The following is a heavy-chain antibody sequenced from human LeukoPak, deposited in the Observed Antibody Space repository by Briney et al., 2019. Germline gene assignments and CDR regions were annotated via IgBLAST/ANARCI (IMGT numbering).Heavy chain of an antibody. CDR1: GYSYPTYW. V-gene: IGHV5-51*01. D-gene: IGHD6-13*01. J-gene: IGHJ4*01. Sequence: GESLKISCKGSGYSYPTYWIGWVRQMPGRGLEWMGIIYPGDSDTRYSPSFQGQVTISVDKSISTACLQWSSLKASDTAMYYCARAGGPYSNSDYWGQGTLVTVSS. CDR2: IYPGDSDT. CDR3: ARAGGPYSNSDY.